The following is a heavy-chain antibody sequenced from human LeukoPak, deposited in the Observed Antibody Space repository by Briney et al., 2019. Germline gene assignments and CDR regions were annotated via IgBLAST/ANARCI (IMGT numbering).Heavy chain of an antibody. CDR2: IDHTGKS. CDR3: ARASRQGETYFNAFDI. D-gene: IGHD1-26*01. Sequence: SETLSLTCAVYVGTFSGHYWSRIRQAPGKGLEWIGEIDHTGKSNYKSALKSRVTMAVDTSKNQFSLSLESVAAADTAIYYCARASRQGETYFNAFDIWGRGTPVTVSS. CDR1: VGTFSGHY. J-gene: IGHJ3*02. V-gene: IGHV4-34*01.